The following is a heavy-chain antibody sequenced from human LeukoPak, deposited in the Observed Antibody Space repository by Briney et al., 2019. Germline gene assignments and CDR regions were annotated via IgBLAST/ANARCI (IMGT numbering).Heavy chain of an antibody. D-gene: IGHD2-15*01. Sequence: PGGSLRLSCAASGFTLNNAWMNWVRQAPGKGLEWVSYISSSGSTIYYADSVKGRFTISRDNAKNSLYLQMNSLRVGDTAIYYCAREEYQVLLDWGQGILVTVSS. CDR2: ISSSGSTI. CDR3: AREEYQVLLD. CDR1: GFTLNNAW. J-gene: IGHJ4*02. V-gene: IGHV3-48*04.